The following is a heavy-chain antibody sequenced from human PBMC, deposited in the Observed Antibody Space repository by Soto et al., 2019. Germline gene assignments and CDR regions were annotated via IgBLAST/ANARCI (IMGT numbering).Heavy chain of an antibody. Sequence: QLQLQESGSGLVKPSQTLSLTCAVSGGSISSGGYSWSWIRQPPGKGMEWIGYIYHSGSTYYNPSLKSRVTISVDRSKNQCSLKLSSVTAADTAVYYCARESGYYYDSSGYNYFDYWCQGTLVTVSS. D-gene: IGHD3-22*01. CDR2: IYHSGST. CDR3: ARESGYYYDSSGYNYFDY. J-gene: IGHJ4*02. V-gene: IGHV4-30-2*01. CDR1: GGSISSGGYS.